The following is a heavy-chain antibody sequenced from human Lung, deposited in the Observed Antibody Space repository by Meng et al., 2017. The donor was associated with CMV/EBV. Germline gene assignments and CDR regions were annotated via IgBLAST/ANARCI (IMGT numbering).Heavy chain of an antibody. D-gene: IGHD1-26*01. Sequence: ASVKVSCKACGYTFSSYGISWVRQAPGQGLEWMGWVSGCDGETNYAQEIGGRVTMTTDTSTSTVYMELRSLRSDDTAVYYCVRDWECIARSDFFDIWGQGTTVTVSS. J-gene: IGHJ3*02. V-gene: IGHV1-18*01. CDR3: VRDWECIARSDFFDI. CDR1: GYTFSSYG. CDR2: VSGCDGET.